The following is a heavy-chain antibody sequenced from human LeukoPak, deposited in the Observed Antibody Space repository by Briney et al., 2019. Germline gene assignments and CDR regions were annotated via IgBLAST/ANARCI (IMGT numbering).Heavy chain of an antibody. CDR3: ARRGFGVVSNWFDP. J-gene: IGHJ5*02. CDR2: IYPADSDT. CDR1: GYSFTNYW. D-gene: IGHD3-3*01. Sequence: GEALKISCKGSGYSFTNYWIGWVRQMPGKGLEWMGIIYPADSDTKYSPSFQGQVTISADKSISTAYLQWSSLKASDTAMYYCARRGFGVVSNWFDPWGQGTLVPVSS. V-gene: IGHV5-51*01.